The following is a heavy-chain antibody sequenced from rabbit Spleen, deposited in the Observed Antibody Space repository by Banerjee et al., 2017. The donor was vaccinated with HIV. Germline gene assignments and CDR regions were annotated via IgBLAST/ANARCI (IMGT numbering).Heavy chain of an antibody. Sequence: QSLEESGGDLVKPGASLTLTCKASGFSFSSGYDMCWVRQAPGKGLEWIACIGAGSSGDTYYASWAKGRFTISKTSSTTVTLQMTSLTAADTATYFCARETSSGWGVVSFYFNLWGPGTLVTVS. CDR2: IGAGSSGDT. V-gene: IGHV1S40*01. J-gene: IGHJ4*01. D-gene: IGHD4-1*01. CDR3: ARETSSGWGVVSFYFNL. CDR1: GFSFSSGYD.